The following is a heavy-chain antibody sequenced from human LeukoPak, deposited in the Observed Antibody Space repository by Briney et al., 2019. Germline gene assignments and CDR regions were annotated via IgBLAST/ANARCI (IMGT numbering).Heavy chain of an antibody. V-gene: IGHV1-8*02. CDR3: ARGKNGRWLTTTNDY. CDR2: MNPNSGNT. D-gene: IGHD5-24*01. J-gene: IGHJ4*02. CDR1: GYTFTSYY. Sequence: ASVKVSCKASGYTFTSYYMHWVRQATGQGLEWMGWMNPNSGNTGYAQKFQGRVTMTRNTSISTAYMELSSLRSEDTAVYYCARGKNGRWLTTTNDYWGQGTLVTVSS.